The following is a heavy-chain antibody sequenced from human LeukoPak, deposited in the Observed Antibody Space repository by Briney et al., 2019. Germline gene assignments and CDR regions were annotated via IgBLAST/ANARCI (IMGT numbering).Heavy chain of an antibody. CDR2: IYYSGST. CDR3: ATYRPVWGIDY. Sequence: SETLSLTCTVSGDSVSSGTYYWAWIRQPPGKGLEWIGSIYYSGSTYYNPSLKSRVTISVDTSKNQFSLRLSSVTAAATAVYYCATYRPVWGIDYWGQGTLVTVSS. CDR1: GDSVSSGTYY. J-gene: IGHJ4*02. D-gene: IGHD3-16*01. V-gene: IGHV4-39*01.